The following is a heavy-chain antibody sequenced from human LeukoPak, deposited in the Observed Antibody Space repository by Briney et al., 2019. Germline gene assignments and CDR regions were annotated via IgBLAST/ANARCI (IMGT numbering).Heavy chain of an antibody. CDR2: MNPNSGNT. CDR1: GYTFTSYD. CDR3: AREIDGTAAAFYDYYMDV. V-gene: IGHV1-8*03. J-gene: IGHJ6*03. Sequence: ASVKVSCKASGYTFTSYDINWVRQATGQGLEWMGWMNPNSGNTGYAQKFQGRVTITRNTSISTAYMELNSLRAEDTAVYYCAREIDGTAAAFYDYYMDVWGKGTTVTVSS. D-gene: IGHD6-13*01.